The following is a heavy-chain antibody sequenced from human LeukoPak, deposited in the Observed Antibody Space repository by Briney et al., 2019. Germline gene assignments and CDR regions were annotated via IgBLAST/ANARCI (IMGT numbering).Heavy chain of an antibody. CDR2: ISYDGSNK. J-gene: IGHJ5*02. CDR3: AKDLQPLWFGGLSDLPWFDP. CDR1: GFTFSSYA. D-gene: IGHD3-10*01. Sequence: GGSLRLSCAASGFTFSSYAMHWVRQAPGKGLEWVAVISYDGSNKYYADSVKGRFTISRDNSKNTLYLQMNSLRAEDTAVYYCAKDLQPLWFGGLSDLPWFDPWGQGTLVTVSS. V-gene: IGHV3-30-3*01.